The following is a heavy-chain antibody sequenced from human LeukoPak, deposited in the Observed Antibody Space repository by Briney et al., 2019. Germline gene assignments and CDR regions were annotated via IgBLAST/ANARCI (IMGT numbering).Heavy chain of an antibody. D-gene: IGHD2-15*01. V-gene: IGHV3-30*03. J-gene: IGHJ4*02. CDR3: ATQPCSGGRCFLLH. Sequence: GWSMRLSCTASGLIFSDHAMHWVRQAPGKGMDCVAVTSFDGRDQFYADSVKGRFTISRDDSKNILYLQLSSPRVEDTAMYYCATQPCSGGRCFLLHWGQGTLVTVSS. CDR2: TSFDGRDQ. CDR1: GLIFSDHA.